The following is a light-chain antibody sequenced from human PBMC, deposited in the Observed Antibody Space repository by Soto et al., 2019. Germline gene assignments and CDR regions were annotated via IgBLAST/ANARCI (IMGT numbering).Light chain of an antibody. Sequence: QSALTQPRSVSGSPGQSVTISCTGTSSDIGGYNYVSWYQQHPGKVPKLMIYDVSKRPSGVPDRFSGSKSGNTASLTISGLQAEDDADYYCCSYAGNYTVVFGGGTKLTVL. V-gene: IGLV2-11*01. CDR2: DVS. J-gene: IGLJ2*01. CDR3: CSYAGNYTVV. CDR1: SSDIGGYNY.